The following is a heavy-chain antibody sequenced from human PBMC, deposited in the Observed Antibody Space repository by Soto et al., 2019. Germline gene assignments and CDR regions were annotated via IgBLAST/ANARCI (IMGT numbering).Heavy chain of an antibody. CDR2: IKQDGSEK. J-gene: IGHJ4*02. CDR1: GFTFSSYW. Sequence: GGSLRLSCAASGFTFSSYWMSWVRQAPGKGLEWVANIKQDGSEKYYVDSVKGRFTISRDNAKNSLYLQMNSLRAEDTAVNYCARAPSSIAAAGTGGWDYWGQGTLVTVSS. D-gene: IGHD6-13*01. V-gene: IGHV3-7*01. CDR3: ARAPSSIAAAGTGGWDY.